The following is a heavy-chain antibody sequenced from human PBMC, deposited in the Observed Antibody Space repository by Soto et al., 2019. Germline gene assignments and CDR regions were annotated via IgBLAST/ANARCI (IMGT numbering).Heavy chain of an antibody. Sequence: EVQLVESGGGLVQPGGSLRLSCAASGFTFSLYSMRWVRQAPGKGLEWVSYISRSSTGIHYADSVKGRFTISRDDATNSMHLQMNILRDWDTAVYYCARAVTWGLDVWGQGTTVSISS. V-gene: IGHV3-48*02. D-gene: IGHD3-10*01. CDR3: ARAVTWGLDV. CDR1: GFTFSLYS. J-gene: IGHJ6*02. CDR2: ISRSSTGI.